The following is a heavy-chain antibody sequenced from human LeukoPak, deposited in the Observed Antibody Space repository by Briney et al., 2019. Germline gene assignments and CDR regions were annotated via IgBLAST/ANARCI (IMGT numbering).Heavy chain of an antibody. V-gene: IGHV3-33*08. CDR1: RFTFSSYA. J-gene: IGHJ4*02. Sequence: GGSLRLSCSASRFTFSSYAMHWVRQAPGKGLEWVAVIWNDGSNKYYADSVKGRFTISRDNSKNTLCLQMNSLRAEDTAVYSCARASGPFDYWGQGTLVTVSS. D-gene: IGHD3-10*01. CDR2: IWNDGSNK. CDR3: ARASGPFDY.